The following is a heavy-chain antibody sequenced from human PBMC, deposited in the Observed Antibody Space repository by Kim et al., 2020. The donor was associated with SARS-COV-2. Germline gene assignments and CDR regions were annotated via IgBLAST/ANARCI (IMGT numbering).Heavy chain of an antibody. Sequence: SETLSLTCTVSGGSVSSGSYYWSWIRQPPGKGLEWIGYIYYSGSTNYNPSLKSRVTISVDTSKNQFSLKLSSVTAADTAVYYCARDGKEYYYGMDVWGQGTTVTVSS. CDR3: ARDGKEYYYGMDV. CDR2: IYYSGST. V-gene: IGHV4-61*01. J-gene: IGHJ6*02. D-gene: IGHD1-26*01. CDR1: GGSVSSGSYY.